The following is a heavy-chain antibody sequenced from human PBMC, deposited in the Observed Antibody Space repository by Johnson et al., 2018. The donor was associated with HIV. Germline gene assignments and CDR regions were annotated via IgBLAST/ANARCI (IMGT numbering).Heavy chain of an antibody. J-gene: IGHJ3*02. Sequence: QVQLVESGGGVVQPGRSLRLSCAASGFTFSSYAMHWVRQAPGKGLEWVAVISYDGSNKYYADSVKGRFTISRDNSKNTLYLQMNSLRAEDTAVYYCAKDPPPNYNFWSGYPRSDAFDIWGQGTMVTVSS. D-gene: IGHD3-3*01. V-gene: IGHV3-30-3*01. CDR2: ISYDGSNK. CDR3: AKDPPPNYNFWSGYPRSDAFDI. CDR1: GFTFSSYA.